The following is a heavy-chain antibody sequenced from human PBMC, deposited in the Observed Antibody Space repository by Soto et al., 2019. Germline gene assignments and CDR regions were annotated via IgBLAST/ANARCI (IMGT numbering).Heavy chain of an antibody. CDR3: ARQGSNGAYVYFAMDV. J-gene: IGHJ6*02. CDR2: IYPGDSDT. D-gene: IGHD3-16*01. CDR1: GYRFNSYW. V-gene: IGHV5-51*01. Sequence: GESLKISCKGSGYRFNSYWIGWVRQMPGKGLEWIGMIYPGDSDTTYSPSFQGQVTMSADKSISTAYLEWNSLKASDTATYYCARQGSNGAYVYFAMDVWGQGTTVTVSS.